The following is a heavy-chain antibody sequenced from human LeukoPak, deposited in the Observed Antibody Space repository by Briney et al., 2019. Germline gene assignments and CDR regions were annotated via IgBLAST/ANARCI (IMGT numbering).Heavy chain of an antibody. CDR1: GFTFISYW. D-gene: IGHD1-26*01. CDR3: ARDRVVGGGGAFDI. V-gene: IGHV3-74*01. CDR2: INGYGSST. Sequence: GGSLRLSCAASGFTFISYWMHWVRQAPGKGLVWVSRINGYGSSTDFADSVKGRFTISRDNAKNTLYLQMNSLRAEDTAVYYCARDRVVGGGGAFDIWGQGTMVTVSS. J-gene: IGHJ3*02.